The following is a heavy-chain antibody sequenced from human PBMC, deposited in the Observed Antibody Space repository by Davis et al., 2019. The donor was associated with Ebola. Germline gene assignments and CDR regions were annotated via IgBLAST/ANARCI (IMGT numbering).Heavy chain of an antibody. D-gene: IGHD3-3*01. Sequence: SGPTLVKPTQTLTLTCTFSGFSLSTSGMCVSWIRQPPGKALEWLAHIFSNDEKSYSTSLKSRLTISKDTSKSQVVLTMTNMDPVDTATYYCAHRYDFWSGGFDPWGQGTLVTVTS. CDR2: IFSNDEK. CDR3: AHRYDFWSGGFDP. J-gene: IGHJ5*02. V-gene: IGHV2-26*01. CDR1: GFSLSTSGMC.